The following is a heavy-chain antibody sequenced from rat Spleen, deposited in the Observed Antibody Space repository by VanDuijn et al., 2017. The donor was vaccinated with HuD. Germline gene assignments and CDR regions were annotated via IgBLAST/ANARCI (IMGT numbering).Heavy chain of an antibody. CDR3: ARRHYGYTDYFDY. CDR2: INMGGGDT. CDR1: GFTFRNYG. J-gene: IGHJ2*01. V-gene: IGHV5S13*01. D-gene: IGHD1-11*01. Sequence: EVQLVESGGGLVQPGRSLKLSCAASGFTFRNYGMAWVRQTQTKGLEWVAFINMGGGDTYYRDSVKGRFTISRDIAKSTLYLQMDSLGSEDTATYYCARRHYGYTDYFDYWGQGVMVTVSS.